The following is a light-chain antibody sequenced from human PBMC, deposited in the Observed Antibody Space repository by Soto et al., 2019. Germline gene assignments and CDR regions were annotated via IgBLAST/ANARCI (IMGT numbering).Light chain of an antibody. CDR3: QQSFSPLWT. CDR2: AAS. CDR1: QSISNL. V-gene: IGKV1-39*01. J-gene: IGKJ1*01. Sequence: DIQMTQSPSSLSASVGDRVTITCRASQSISNLLNWYQQKPGKAPKLLIYAASSMQSGVPSRFSGSGSETDFTLTISSLQPDDSATYYCQQSFSPLWTFGQGTKVEV.